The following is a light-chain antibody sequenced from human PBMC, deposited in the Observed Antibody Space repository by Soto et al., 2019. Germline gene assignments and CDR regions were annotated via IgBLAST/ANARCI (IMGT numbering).Light chain of an antibody. V-gene: IGLV1-40*01. CDR3: QSYDSSLSAYV. CDR2: GNS. J-gene: IGLJ1*01. CDR1: SSNIGAGYD. Sequence: QSVLTQPPSVSGAPGQRVTISCTGSSSNIGAGYDVHWYQQLPGTAPKLLIYGNSNRPSGVPDRFSGSKFGTSASLAITGLQAEDEADYYCQSYDSSLSAYVFGTGTKVTV.